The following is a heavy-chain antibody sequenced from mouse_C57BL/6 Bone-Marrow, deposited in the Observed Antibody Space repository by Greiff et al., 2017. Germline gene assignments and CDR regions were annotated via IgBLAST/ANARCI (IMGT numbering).Heavy chain of an antibody. Sequence: EVQLQQSGPELVKPGASVKISCKASGYTFTDYYMNWVKQSHGKSLEWIGDINPNNGGTSYNQKFKGKATLTVDKSSSTAYMELRSLTSEDSAVYYCARGDKDYDAWFAYWGQGTLVTVAA. J-gene: IGHJ3*01. V-gene: IGHV1-26*01. CDR2: INPNNGGT. D-gene: IGHD2-4*01. CDR1: GYTFTDYY. CDR3: ARGDKDYDAWFAY.